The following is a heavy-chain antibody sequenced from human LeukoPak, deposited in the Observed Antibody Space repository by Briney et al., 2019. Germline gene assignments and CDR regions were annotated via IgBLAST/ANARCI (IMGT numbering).Heavy chain of an antibody. D-gene: IGHD4/OR15-4a*01. V-gene: IGHV4-59*12. CDR1: GGSINSFY. Sequence: SETLSLTCTVSGGSINSFYWSWIRQPPGKGLEWIGYIYYSGSTTYNPSLKSRVTISLDTSKSQFSLKLNSVTAADTAVYYCASTDYYAFDIWGQGTMVTVSS. J-gene: IGHJ3*02. CDR2: IYYSGST. CDR3: ASTDYYAFDI.